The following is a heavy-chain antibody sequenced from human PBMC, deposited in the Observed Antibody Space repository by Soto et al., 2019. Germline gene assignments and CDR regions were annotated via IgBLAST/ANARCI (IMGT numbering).Heavy chain of an antibody. J-gene: IGHJ4*02. Sequence: GGSLRLSCAASGFTVSSNYMSWVRQAPGKGLEWVSVIYSGGSTYYADYVKGRFNISRDNSKNTLYLQMNSLRAEDTAVYYCARSFLMGGTYFDYWGQGTLVTVSS. CDR1: GFTVSSNY. V-gene: IGHV3-66*02. D-gene: IGHD3-16*01. CDR3: ARSFLMGGTYFDY. CDR2: IYSGGST.